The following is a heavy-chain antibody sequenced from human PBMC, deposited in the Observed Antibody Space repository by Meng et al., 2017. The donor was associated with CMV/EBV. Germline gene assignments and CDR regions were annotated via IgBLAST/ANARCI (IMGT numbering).Heavy chain of an antibody. D-gene: IGHD6-13*01. CDR2: IYYSGST. J-gene: IGHJ4*02. Sequence: LHLQESGPGLVKPSETLSLPRTVSGGSISSSSYYWGWFRQPPGKGLEWIGSIYYSGSTYYNPSLKSRVTISVDTSKNQFSLKLSSVTAADTAVYYCARGGIAAAGLHWGQGTLVTVSS. V-gene: IGHV4-39*07. CDR1: GGSISSSSYY. CDR3: ARGGIAAAGLH.